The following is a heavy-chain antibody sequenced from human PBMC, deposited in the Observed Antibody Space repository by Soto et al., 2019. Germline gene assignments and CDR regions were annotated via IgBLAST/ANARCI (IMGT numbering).Heavy chain of an antibody. CDR2: IWYDGSNK. CDR3: AREKRDYILTGYYLGY. J-gene: IGHJ4*02. D-gene: IGHD3-9*01. Sequence: QVQLLESGGGVVQPGRALRLSCAASGFTFSTCGMLWVRPASGKGLEWVEVIWYDGSNKYYADSVKGRFTISRDNSKSTLYMEMNSLRAEDTAVYYCAREKRDYILTGYYLGYWGQGTLVTVSS. V-gene: IGHV3-33*01. CDR1: GFTFSTCG.